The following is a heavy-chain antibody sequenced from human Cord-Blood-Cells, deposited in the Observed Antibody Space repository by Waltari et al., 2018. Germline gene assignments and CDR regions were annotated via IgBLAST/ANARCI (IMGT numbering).Heavy chain of an antibody. J-gene: IGHJ4*02. Sequence: GRSLRLSCTASGFTFGDYAMSWFRQAPGKGLEWVGFIRSKAYGGTTEYAASVKGRFTISRDDSKSIAYLQMNSLKTEDTAVYYCTRDGARYDFWSGYTNFDYWGQGTLVTVSS. D-gene: IGHD3-3*01. CDR1: GFTFGDYA. V-gene: IGHV3-49*03. CDR2: IRSKAYGGTT. CDR3: TRDGARYDFWSGYTNFDY.